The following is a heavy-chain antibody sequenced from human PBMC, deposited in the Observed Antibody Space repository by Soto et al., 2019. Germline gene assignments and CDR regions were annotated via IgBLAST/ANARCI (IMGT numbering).Heavy chain of an antibody. D-gene: IGHD3-10*01. V-gene: IGHV4-30-4*01. Sequence: SETLSLTCTVSGGSISSGDYYWSWIRQPPGKGLEWIGYIYYSGSTYYNPSLKSRVTISVDTSKNQFSLKLSSVTAADTAVYYCARDFEVRGHPYWFAPWGQGTLVTVSS. J-gene: IGHJ5*02. CDR1: GGSISSGDYY. CDR2: IYYSGST. CDR3: ARDFEVRGHPYWFAP.